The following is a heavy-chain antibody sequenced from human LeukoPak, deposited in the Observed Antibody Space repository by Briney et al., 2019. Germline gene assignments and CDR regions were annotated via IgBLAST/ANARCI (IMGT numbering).Heavy chain of an antibody. J-gene: IGHJ4*02. CDR2: ISYDGSNK. CDR3: ASAWIDYGGY. D-gene: IGHD4-23*01. CDR1: GFTFSSYA. Sequence: PGRSLRLSCAASGFTFSSYAMHWVRQAPGKWLEWVAVISYDGSNKYYADSVKGRFTISRDNSKNTLYLQMNSLRAEDTAVYYCASAWIDYGGYWGQGTLVTVSS. V-gene: IGHV3-30-3*01.